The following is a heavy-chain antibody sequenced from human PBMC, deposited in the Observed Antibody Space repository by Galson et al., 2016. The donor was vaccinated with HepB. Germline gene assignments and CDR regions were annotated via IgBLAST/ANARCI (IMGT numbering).Heavy chain of an antibody. D-gene: IGHD3-22*01. CDR1: GYSAYSFSNFW. Sequence: QSGAEVKMPGEPLKISCKGSGYSAYSFSNFWIAWVRQMPGKGLEWMGIIYPGDSDTKYSPSFEGQVTISVDKSITTAYLQWSSLKASDTAMYYCARLKWTYYLDSGGYPAFEGFDPWGQGTLVTVSS. V-gene: IGHV5-51*01. CDR2: IYPGDSDT. CDR3: ARLKWTYYLDSGGYPAFEGFDP. J-gene: IGHJ5*02.